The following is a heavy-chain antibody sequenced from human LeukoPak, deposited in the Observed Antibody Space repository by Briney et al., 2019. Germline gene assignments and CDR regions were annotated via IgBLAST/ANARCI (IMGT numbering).Heavy chain of an antibody. V-gene: IGHV3-23*01. D-gene: IGHD3-9*01. CDR2: ISGSGGST. CDR3: AKDNYDILTAYYGGGDYYYYMDV. CDR1: GFTFRRHD. J-gene: IGHJ6*03. Sequence: GGSLRLSCAASGFTFRRHDMRWVRQAPGKGREGVLDISGSGGSTYYSVSVTGRFTISRANSKNTLYLQMNSLRAEDTAVYYCAKDNYDILTAYYGGGDYYYYMDVWGKGTTVTVSS.